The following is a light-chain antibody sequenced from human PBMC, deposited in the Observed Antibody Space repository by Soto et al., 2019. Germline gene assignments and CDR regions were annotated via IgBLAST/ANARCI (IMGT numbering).Light chain of an antibody. CDR3: QAWDSSTVV. J-gene: IGLJ2*01. CDR2: QYS. V-gene: IGLV3-1*01. CDR1: QLGDKY. Sequence: SYELTQPPSVSVSPGQTASITCSGDQLGDKYACWYQQKPGQSPALVIYQYSKRPSGIPERFSGSNSGNTATLTISGTQAMDEADYYCQAWDSSTVVFGGGTKLTVL.